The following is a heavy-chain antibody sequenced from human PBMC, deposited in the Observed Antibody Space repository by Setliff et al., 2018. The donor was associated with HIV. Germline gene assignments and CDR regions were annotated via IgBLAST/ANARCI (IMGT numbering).Heavy chain of an antibody. D-gene: IGHD1-26*01. J-gene: IGHJ5*02. CDR2: ISYSGDNR. V-gene: IGHV3-23*01. Sequence: LGESLKISCAASGFTFNNNDMTWVRQVPGKGLEWVSSISYSGDNRYYADSVKGRFTISRDNSKNTVYLQMNSLSADDTAVYYCVKGSTTWPSRGWLDAWGQGTLVTVSS. CDR1: GFTFNNND. CDR3: VKGSTTWPSRGWLDA.